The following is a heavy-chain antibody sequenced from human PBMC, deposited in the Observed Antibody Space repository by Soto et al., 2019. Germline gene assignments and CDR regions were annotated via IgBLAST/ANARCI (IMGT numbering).Heavy chain of an antibody. J-gene: IGHJ4*02. Sequence: VASVKVSCKASGYTFTGYAMHWVRQAPGQRLEWMGWINAGNGNTKYSQKFQGRVTITRDTSASTAYMELSSLRSEDTAVYYCARAVAVPADFDYWGQGTLATVSS. V-gene: IGHV1-3*01. D-gene: IGHD6-19*01. CDR2: INAGNGNT. CDR1: GYTFTGYA. CDR3: ARAVAVPADFDY.